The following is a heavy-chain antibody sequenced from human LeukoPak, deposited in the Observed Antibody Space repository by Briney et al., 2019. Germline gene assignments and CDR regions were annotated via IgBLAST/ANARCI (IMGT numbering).Heavy chain of an antibody. J-gene: IGHJ4*02. CDR3: AKLILISADD. CDR1: GFTFSGSA. V-gene: IGHV3-73*01. CDR2: IRSKANSYPT. D-gene: IGHD3-22*01. Sequence: PGGSLRLSCAASGFTFSGSAMHWVRPAPGQGLGWVCRIRSKANSYPTAYAASLKSRFTISRDDSKNTAYLQMNSLTVDDTAVYYCAKLILISADDWGQGTLVCVPS.